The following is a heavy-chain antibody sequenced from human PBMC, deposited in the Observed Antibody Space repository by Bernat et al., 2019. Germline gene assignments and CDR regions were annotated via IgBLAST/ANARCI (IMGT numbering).Heavy chain of an antibody. Sequence: QVQLQQWGAGLLKPSETLSLTCAVYGGSFSGYYWSWIRQPPGKGLEWIGEINHSGSTDYNPSLKSRVTISVDTSKNQFSLKLSSVTAADTAVYYCATLYFYGSGTYSNFDYWGQGTLVTVSS. CDR1: GGSFSGYY. J-gene: IGHJ4*02. CDR2: INHSGST. V-gene: IGHV4-34*01. D-gene: IGHD3-10*01. CDR3: ATLYFYGSGTYSNFDY.